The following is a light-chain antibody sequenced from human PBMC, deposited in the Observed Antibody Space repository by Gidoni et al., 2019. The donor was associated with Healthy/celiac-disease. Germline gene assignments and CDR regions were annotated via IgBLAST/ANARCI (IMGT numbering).Light chain of an antibody. CDR2: WAS. CDR3: QQYYSTPHRT. J-gene: IGKJ1*01. Sequence: DIVMTQSPDSLAVSLGERATINCKSSQSVLYSSNNKNYLAWYQQKPGQPPKLLIYWASTRESGVPDRFSGSGSGTDFTLTISSLQAEDVAVYYCQQYYSTPHRTFGQGIKVEIK. CDR1: QSVLYSSNNKNY. V-gene: IGKV4-1*01.